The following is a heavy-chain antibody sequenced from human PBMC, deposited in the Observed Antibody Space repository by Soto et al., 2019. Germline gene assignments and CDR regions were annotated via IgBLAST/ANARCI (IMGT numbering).Heavy chain of an antibody. CDR2: IYYSGST. D-gene: IGHD2-21*02. CDR3: ARAPGFRGNSVDD. CDR1: GGSLSSGGYY. J-gene: IGHJ4*02. Sequence: PLTLPFPVPGGSLSSGGYYWRCSCQHPGKGLEWIGYIYYSGSTYYNPSLKSRVTISVDTSKNQFSLKLSSVTAADTAVYYCARAPGFRGNSVDDWGQGTLVTVSS. V-gene: IGHV4-31*03.